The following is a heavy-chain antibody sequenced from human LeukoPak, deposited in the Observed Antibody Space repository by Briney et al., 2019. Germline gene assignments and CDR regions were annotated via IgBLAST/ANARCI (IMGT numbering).Heavy chain of an antibody. D-gene: IGHD6-13*01. CDR1: GGTLTTYA. Sequence: SVKLSSTASGGTLTTYAISWVRQAPGQGLEWMGGIIPIFGTANYAHKFQGRVTITADESTSTAYMELSSLRSEDTAVYYCARARAGEQQLVVDYYYGMDVWGQGTTVTVSS. CDR2: IIPIFGTA. J-gene: IGHJ6*02. CDR3: ARARAGEQQLVVDYYYGMDV. V-gene: IGHV1-69*13.